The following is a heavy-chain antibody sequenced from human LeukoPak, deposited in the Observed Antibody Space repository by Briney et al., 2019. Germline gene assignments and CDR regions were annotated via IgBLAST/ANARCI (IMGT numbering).Heavy chain of an antibody. CDR1: GGSISSYY. CDR2: IYSSGST. D-gene: IGHD2-21*01. Sequence: SETLSLTCTVSGGSISSYYWSWIRQSPVKGLEWIGYIYSSGSTNYNPSLKSRVTISVDTSKNQFSLKLSSVTAADTAVYYCARDGGEHAFDIWGQGTMVTVSS. CDR3: ARDGGEHAFDI. V-gene: IGHV4-59*12. J-gene: IGHJ3*02.